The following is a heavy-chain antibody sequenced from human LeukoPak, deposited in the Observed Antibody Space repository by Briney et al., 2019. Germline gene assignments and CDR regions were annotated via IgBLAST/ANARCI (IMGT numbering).Heavy chain of an antibody. D-gene: IGHD2-2*01. CDR1: GGSISSYY. CDR2: IYYSGST. CDR3: ARESCSGTSCFYPRGVYYYYMDV. J-gene: IGHJ6*03. Sequence: SETLSLTCTVSGGSISSYYWSWIRQPPGKGLEWIGYIYYSGSTNYNPSLKSRVTISVDTSKNQFSLKLSSVTAADTAVYYCARESCSGTSCFYPRGVYYYYMDVWGKGTMVTVSS. V-gene: IGHV4-59*12.